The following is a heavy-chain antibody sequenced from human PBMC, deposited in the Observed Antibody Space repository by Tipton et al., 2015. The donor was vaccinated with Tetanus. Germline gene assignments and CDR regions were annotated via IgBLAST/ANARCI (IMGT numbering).Heavy chain of an antibody. D-gene: IGHD3-16*01. CDR1: GGSISSYY. CDR3: AGDRGEFRSGEGGFGP. V-gene: IGHV4-59*01. J-gene: IGHJ5*02. CDR2: IYYSGST. Sequence: TLSLTCTVSGGSISSYYWSWIRQPPGKGLEWIGYIYYSGSTNYNPSLKSRVTISVDTSKNQFSLKLSSVTAADTAVYYCAGDRGEFRSGEGGFGPWGQATLVTVSS.